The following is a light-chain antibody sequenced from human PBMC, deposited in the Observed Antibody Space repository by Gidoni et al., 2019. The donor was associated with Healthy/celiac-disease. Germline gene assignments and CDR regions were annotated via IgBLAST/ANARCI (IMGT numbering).Light chain of an antibody. CDR2: LGS. J-gene: IGKJ1*01. CDR3: KQALQTPT. V-gene: IGKV2-28*01. Sequence: VTPGEPASTSCRSSQSLLHSNGYNYLDWYLQKPGQSPQLLIYLGSNRAAGVPDRFSGSGSGTDFTLKISRVEAEDVGVYYCKQALQTPTFGQGTKVEIK. CDR1: QSLLHSNGYNY.